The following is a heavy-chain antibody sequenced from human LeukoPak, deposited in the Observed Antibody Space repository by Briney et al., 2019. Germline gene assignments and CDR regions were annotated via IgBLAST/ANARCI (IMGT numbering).Heavy chain of an antibody. Sequence: SETLSLTCTVSGGSISSYDWSWIRQPAGKGLEWIGRIDISGSSEYNPSLKSRLTMSVDTSKNQFSLKLSSVTAADTAVYYCARSPDYYDSSGLVDAFDIWGQGTMVTVSS. J-gene: IGHJ3*02. D-gene: IGHD3-22*01. V-gene: IGHV4-4*07. CDR1: GGSISSYD. CDR2: IDISGSS. CDR3: ARSPDYYDSSGLVDAFDI.